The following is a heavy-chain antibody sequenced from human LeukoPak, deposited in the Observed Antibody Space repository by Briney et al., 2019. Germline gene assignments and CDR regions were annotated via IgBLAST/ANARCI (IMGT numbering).Heavy chain of an antibody. D-gene: IGHD4-17*01. CDR3: ARPVGEQDYGDYYFDY. Sequence: ASVKVSCKASGYTFTGYYMHWVRQAPGQGLEWMGWINPNSGGTNYAQKFQGWVTMTRDTSISTAYMELSRLRSDDTAVYYCARPVGEQDYGDYYFDYWGQGTLVTVSS. V-gene: IGHV1-2*04. CDR2: INPNSGGT. CDR1: GYTFTGYY. J-gene: IGHJ4*02.